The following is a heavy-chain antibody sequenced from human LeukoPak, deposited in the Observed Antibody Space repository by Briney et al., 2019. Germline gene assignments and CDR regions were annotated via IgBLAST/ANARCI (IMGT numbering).Heavy chain of an antibody. D-gene: IGHD2-21*02. J-gene: IGHJ4*02. CDR3: ARDGAPRAGHGDWDY. CDR2: ISAYNGNT. CDR1: GYTFTSYY. V-gene: IGHV1-18*04. Sequence: GASVKVSCQASGYTFTSYYIHWVRQAPGQGLEWMGWISAYNGNTNYAQKLQGRVTMTTDTSTSTAYMELRSLRSDDTAVYYCARDGAPRAGHGDWDYWGQGTLVTVSS.